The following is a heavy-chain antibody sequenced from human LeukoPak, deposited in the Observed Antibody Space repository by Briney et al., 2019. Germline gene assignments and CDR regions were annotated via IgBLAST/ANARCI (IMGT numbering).Heavy chain of an antibody. CDR2: INPSGGST. V-gene: IGHV1-46*01. D-gene: IGHD1-26*01. J-gene: IGHJ4*02. CDR1: GYTFTSYY. CDR3: ARDASGSYFDY. Sequence: ASAKVSCKASGYTFTSYYMHWVRQAPGQGLEWMGIINPSGGSTNYAQKFQGRVTMTRDTSTSTVYMELSSLRSEDTAVYYCARDASGSYFDYWGQGTLVTVSS.